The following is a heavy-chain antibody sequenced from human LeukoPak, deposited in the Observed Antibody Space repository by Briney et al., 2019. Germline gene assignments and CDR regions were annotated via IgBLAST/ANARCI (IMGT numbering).Heavy chain of an antibody. CDR1: GGSISSGYH. V-gene: IGHV4-59*08. J-gene: IGHJ6*02. CDR3: ARHGRSIAAAGPYYYYGMDV. D-gene: IGHD6-13*01. Sequence: SETLSLTCTVSGGSISSGYHWGWIRQPPGKGLEWIGYIYYSGSTNYNPSLKSRVTISVDTSKNQFSLKLSSVTAADTAVYYCARHGRSIAAAGPYYYYGMDVWGQGTTVTVSS. CDR2: IYYSGST.